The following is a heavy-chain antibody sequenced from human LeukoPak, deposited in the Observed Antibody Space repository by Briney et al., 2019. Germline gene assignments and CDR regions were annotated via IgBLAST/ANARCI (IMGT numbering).Heavy chain of an antibody. D-gene: IGHD2-15*01. CDR2: IHYTGST. CDR1: GGSINSYY. V-gene: IGHV4-59*01. J-gene: IGHJ4*02. CDR3: ARYLAVGRYFDY. Sequence: SETLSLTCTVSGGSINSYYWSWIRQPPGKGLECIGYIHYTGSTNYNPSLKSRVTISVDTSKNQFSLKLSSVTAADTAVYYCARYLAVGRYFDYWGQGTLVTVSS.